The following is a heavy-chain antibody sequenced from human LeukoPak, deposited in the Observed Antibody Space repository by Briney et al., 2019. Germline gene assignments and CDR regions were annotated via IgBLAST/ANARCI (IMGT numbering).Heavy chain of an antibody. Sequence: PGGSLRLSCEASGLTFDIYSMSGVRQAPGRGLERVADISNRGGVPMYADSVKGRFTISIDNSKNTVYLQMNSLRAEGTAVYYCSKGLQAAGHLAHDNWGQGALVTVSS. CDR3: SKGLQAAGHLAHDN. J-gene: IGHJ4*02. D-gene: IGHD5-12*01. V-gene: IGHV3-23*01. CDR2: ISNRGGVP. CDR1: GLTFDIYS.